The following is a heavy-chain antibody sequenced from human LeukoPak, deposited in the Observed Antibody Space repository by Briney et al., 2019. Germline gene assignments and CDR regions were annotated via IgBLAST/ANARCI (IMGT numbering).Heavy chain of an antibody. CDR3: ARVYDFWSGYPGVLDY. V-gene: IGHV4-39*07. J-gene: IGHJ4*02. D-gene: IGHD3-3*01. Sequence: PSETLSLTCSVSGGSISRSNYCWGWIRQPPGKGLEWIGSFYYSGSTYYNPSLKSRVTISIDTSKNQFSLKLSSVTAADTAVYYCARVYDFWSGYPGVLDYWGQGTLVTVSS. CDR2: FYYSGST. CDR1: GGSISRSNYC.